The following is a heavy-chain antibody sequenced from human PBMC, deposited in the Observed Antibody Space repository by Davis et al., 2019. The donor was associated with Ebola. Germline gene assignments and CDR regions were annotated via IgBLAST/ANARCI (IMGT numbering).Heavy chain of an antibody. D-gene: IGHD2-15*01. CDR1: GFTFSSYP. CDR3: ARDHCNGAGCWVELDS. CDR2: ISYDGSNK. V-gene: IGHV3-30-3*01. Sequence: PGGSLRLSCAASGFTFSSYPMHWVRQAPGKGLEWMAIISYDGSNKYYADSVKGRFTISRDNSKNTMYLQMISLSAEDTAVYFCARDHCNGAGCWVELDSWGQGTLVTVSS. J-gene: IGHJ4*02.